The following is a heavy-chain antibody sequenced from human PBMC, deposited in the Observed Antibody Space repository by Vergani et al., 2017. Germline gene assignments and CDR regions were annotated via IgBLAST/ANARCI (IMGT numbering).Heavy chain of an antibody. J-gene: IGHJ5*02. V-gene: IGHV4-34*01. Sequence: QVQLQQWGAGLLKPSETLSLTCAVYGGSFSGYYWSWIRQPPGKGLERIGEINHSGSTNYNPSLKSRVTISVDTSKNQFSLKLSSVTAADTAVYYVARGGYCSGGSCYSLLFFGDNWFDPWGQGTLVTVSS. CDR2: INHSGST. CDR3: ARGGYCSGGSCYSLLFFGDNWFDP. CDR1: GGSFSGYY. D-gene: IGHD2-15*01.